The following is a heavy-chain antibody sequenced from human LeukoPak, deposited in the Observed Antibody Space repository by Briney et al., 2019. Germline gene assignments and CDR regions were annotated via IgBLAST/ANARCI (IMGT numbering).Heavy chain of an antibody. V-gene: IGHV3-9*01. CDR2: ISWNSGSI. CDR3: ARGRAVAGLATNWFDP. J-gene: IGHJ5*02. Sequence: GGSLRLSCAASGFTFDDYAMHWVRQAPGKGLEWVSGISWNSGSIGYADSVKGRFTISRDNAKNSLYLQMNSLRAEDTAVYYCARGRAVAGLATNWFDPWGQGTLVTVSS. D-gene: IGHD6-19*01. CDR1: GFTFDDYA.